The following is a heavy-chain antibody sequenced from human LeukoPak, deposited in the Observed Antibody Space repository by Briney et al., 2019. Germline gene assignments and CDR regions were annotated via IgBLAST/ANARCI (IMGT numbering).Heavy chain of an antibody. CDR3: AKKIIAVAGTIWFDP. V-gene: IGHV3-23*01. CDR2: ISGSGGNT. J-gene: IGHJ5*02. Sequence: PGGSLRLSCAASGFTFSSYAMSWVRQAPGKGLEWVSAISGSGGNTYYADSVKGRFTISRDNSKNTLYLQMNSLRAEDTAVYYCAKKIIAVAGTIWFDPWGQGTLVTVSS. D-gene: IGHD6-19*01. CDR1: GFTFSSYA.